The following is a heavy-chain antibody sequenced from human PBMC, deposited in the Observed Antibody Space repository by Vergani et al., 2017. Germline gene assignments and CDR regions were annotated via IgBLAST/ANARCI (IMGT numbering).Heavy chain of an antibody. CDR3: ARISVSGSFEEYFDY. CDR2: ISGQNFRT. D-gene: IGHD6-19*01. V-gene: IGHV3-23*01. Sequence: EVQLLESGGGSAQPGESLRLSCVASGFTFTAHGLNWVRQAPGKGLEWVSGISGQNFRTHYADSVKGRFTISVDETINTVFLQWSSLKASDTAMYYCARISVSGSFEEYFDYWGQGTLVTVSS. CDR1: GFTFTAHG. J-gene: IGHJ4*02.